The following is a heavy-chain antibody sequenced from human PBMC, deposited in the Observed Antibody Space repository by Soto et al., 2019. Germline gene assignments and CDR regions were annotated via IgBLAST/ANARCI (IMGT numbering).Heavy chain of an antibody. J-gene: IGHJ4*02. Sequence: GGSLRLSCVASGFTFSSYAMSWVRQAPGKGLEWVSAISGSGGTTYHVDSVKGRFTISRDNSKNTVYLQMNSLRAEDTAVYYCAKDPPGGWMVWGQGTLVTVSS. CDR3: AKDPPGGWMV. V-gene: IGHV3-23*01. D-gene: IGHD6-19*01. CDR1: GFTFSSYA. CDR2: ISGSGGTT.